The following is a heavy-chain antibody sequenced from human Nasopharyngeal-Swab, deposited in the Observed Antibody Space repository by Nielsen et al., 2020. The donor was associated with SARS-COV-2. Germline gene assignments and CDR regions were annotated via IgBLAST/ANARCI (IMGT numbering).Heavy chain of an antibody. CDR1: GFTFDDYA. Sequence: ESLKISCAASGFTFDDYAMHWVRQAPGKGLEWVSLISGDGGSTYYADSVKGRFTISRDNSKNSLYLQMNSLRTEDTALYYCATTVAAPTLDYWGQGTLVTVSS. J-gene: IGHJ4*02. CDR2: ISGDGGST. V-gene: IGHV3-43*02. D-gene: IGHD6-19*01. CDR3: ATTVAAPTLDY.